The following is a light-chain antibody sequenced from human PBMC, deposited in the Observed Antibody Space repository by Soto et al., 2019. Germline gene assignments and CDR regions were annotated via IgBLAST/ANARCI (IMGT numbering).Light chain of an antibody. CDR1: QGIRNF. CDR3: QKYSSVPV. V-gene: IGKV1-27*01. J-gene: IGKJ3*01. CDR2: AAS. Sequence: DIQMTQSPTSLSASVGDRVTITCRASQGIRNFVAWYQQKPGKAPKLLIYAASTLESGVPSRFSSSGSGTDFTLTTNSLQPEDVATYACQKYSSVPVFGPGTKVEIK.